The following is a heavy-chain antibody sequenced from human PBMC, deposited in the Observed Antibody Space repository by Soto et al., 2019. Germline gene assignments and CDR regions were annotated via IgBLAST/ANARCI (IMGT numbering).Heavy chain of an antibody. Sequence: GGPLRLSCAASGFTFSYYALHWVRRAPGKGLEWVSSISGIRDYIRYADSVKGRFTISRDNAKTLLYLQMNSLKAEDTAFYYFAREGVHNDNEYNFDYWGQGTLVTVSS. CDR3: AREGVHNDNEYNFDY. D-gene: IGHD2-8*01. CDR2: ISGIRDYI. J-gene: IGHJ4*02. V-gene: IGHV3-21*06. CDR1: GFTFSYYA.